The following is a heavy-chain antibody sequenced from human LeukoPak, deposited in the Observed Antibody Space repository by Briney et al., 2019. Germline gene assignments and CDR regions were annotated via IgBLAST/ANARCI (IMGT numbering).Heavy chain of an antibody. J-gene: IGHJ4*02. V-gene: IGHV3-21*01. CDR1: GFTFSRYS. Sequence: GGSLRLSCAASGFTFSRYSMNWVRQAPGKGLEWVSSISSSSSYIYYADSVKGRFTISRDNDKNSLFLQMNSLRVEDTAVYYCVRDMSRESIFDYWGQGTLVIVSS. CDR3: VRDMSRESIFDY. D-gene: IGHD3-16*01. CDR2: ISSSSSYI.